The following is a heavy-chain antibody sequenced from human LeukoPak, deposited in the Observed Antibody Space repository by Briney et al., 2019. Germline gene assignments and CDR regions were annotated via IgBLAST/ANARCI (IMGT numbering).Heavy chain of an antibody. CDR1: GYSFTSYW. J-gene: IGHJ5*02. CDR2: IYPGDSDT. D-gene: IGHD3-22*01. V-gene: IGHV5-51*01. Sequence: GESLKISCKGSGYSFTSYWIGWVRQMPGKGLEWMGTIYPGDSDTRYSPSFQGQVTISADKSISTAYLQWSSLKASDTAMYYCARLLGYYYDSRGYSNWFDPWGQGTLVTVSS. CDR3: ARLLGYYYDSRGYSNWFDP.